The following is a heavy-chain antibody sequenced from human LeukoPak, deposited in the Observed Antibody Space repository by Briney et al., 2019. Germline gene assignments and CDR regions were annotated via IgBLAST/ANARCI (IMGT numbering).Heavy chain of an antibody. D-gene: IGHD3-3*01. Sequence: SETLSLTCTVSGGSISSSSYYWGWIRQPPGKGLEWIGSIYYSGSTYYNPSLKSRVTISVDTSKNQFSLKLSSVTAADTAVYYCARRRYYDFWSGYQPFDYWGQGTLVTVSS. V-gene: IGHV4-39*01. CDR3: ARRRYYDFWSGYQPFDY. CDR1: GGSISSSSYY. J-gene: IGHJ4*02. CDR2: IYYSGST.